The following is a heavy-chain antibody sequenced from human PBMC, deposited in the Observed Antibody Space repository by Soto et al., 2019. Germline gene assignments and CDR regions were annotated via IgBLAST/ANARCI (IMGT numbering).Heavy chain of an antibody. CDR2: ITGGGDNS. J-gene: IGHJ4*02. D-gene: IGHD6-25*01. CDR1: GFTFSTYT. V-gene: IGHV3-23*01. CDR3: AKNSAATLRVGFDY. Sequence: EVRLLESGGALVQPGGSLRLSCEASGFTFSTYTMSWVRQAPGRGLEWVSAITGGGDNSYYADPVKGRFTISRDNSKNTLYLQMSSLRAEDTAEYYCAKNSAATLRVGFDYWGQGTLVTVSA.